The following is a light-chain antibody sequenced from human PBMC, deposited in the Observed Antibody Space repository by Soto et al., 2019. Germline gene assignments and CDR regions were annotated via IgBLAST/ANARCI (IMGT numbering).Light chain of an antibody. Sequence: QAVVTQEPSLTVSPGGTVTLTCGSSTGPVTSGHYPYWFQQKPGQAPRTLIYDTSNKHSWTPARFSGSLLGGKAALTLSGAQPEDEAAYYCLLSYSVARGVFGGGTKLTVL. J-gene: IGLJ2*01. CDR2: DTS. CDR1: TGPVTSGHY. V-gene: IGLV7-46*01. CDR3: LLSYSVARGV.